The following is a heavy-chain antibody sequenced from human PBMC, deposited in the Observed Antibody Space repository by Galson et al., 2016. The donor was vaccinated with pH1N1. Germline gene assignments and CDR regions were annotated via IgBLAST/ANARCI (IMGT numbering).Heavy chain of an antibody. Sequence: SLRLSCATSGFPFSAHGMNWVRQAPGEGLEWVSGISPRGDITYYADSVKGRFTISRDTSNNSVYLQMNSLRAEDTGVYYCARDYCSGYYCRSFDQWGQGTLVTVSS. CDR1: GFPFSAHG. CDR2: ISPRGDIT. CDR3: ARDYCSGYYCRSFDQ. D-gene: IGHD3-3*01. J-gene: IGHJ4*02. V-gene: IGHV3-23*01.